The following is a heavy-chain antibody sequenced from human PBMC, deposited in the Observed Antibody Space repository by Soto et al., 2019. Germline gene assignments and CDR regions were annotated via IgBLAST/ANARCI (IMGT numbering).Heavy chain of an antibody. Sequence: QVQLQQWGAGLLKPSETLSLTCAVYGGSFSGYYWSWIRQPPGKGLEWIGEINHSGSTNYNPSLKSRVTISVDTSKNQFSLKLSSVTAADTAVYYCARKFRGEQLEVRGVNGFDYWGQGTLVTVSS. V-gene: IGHV4-34*01. D-gene: IGHD6-6*01. CDR1: GGSFSGYY. J-gene: IGHJ4*02. CDR3: ARKFRGEQLEVRGVNGFDY. CDR2: INHSGST.